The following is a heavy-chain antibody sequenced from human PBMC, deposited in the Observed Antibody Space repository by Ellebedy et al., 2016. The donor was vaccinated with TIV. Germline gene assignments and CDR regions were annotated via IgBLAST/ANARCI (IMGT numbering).Heavy chain of an antibody. J-gene: IGHJ6*02. CDR1: GFTFRSYD. D-gene: IGHD4-23*01. Sequence: GESLKISCAASGFTFRSYDMHWVRQAPGKSLEWVSAIGNTGDTHYPGSVKGRFTISRDNMGDSLYLQMNSLTAGDTGVYYCARSHGGNYYFYGMDVWGQGTTVTVSS. CDR3: ARSHGGNYYFYGMDV. V-gene: IGHV3-13*01. CDR2: IGNTGDT.